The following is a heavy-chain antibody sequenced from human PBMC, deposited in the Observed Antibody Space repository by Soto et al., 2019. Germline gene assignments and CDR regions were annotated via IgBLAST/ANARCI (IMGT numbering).Heavy chain of an antibody. Sequence: ASVKVSCKASGYTFTSYDINWVRQAPGQGLEWMGWMNPNSGNTGYAQKSQGRVTMTRNTSISTANMELSSLRSEDPVVYCCARVTSTEGNPTEDFWSGYCGSGWFDPWGQGTLVTVSS. J-gene: IGHJ5*02. V-gene: IGHV1-8*01. D-gene: IGHD3-3*01. CDR1: GYTFTSYD. CDR2: MNPNSGNT. CDR3: ARVTSTEGNPTEDFWSGYCGSGWFDP.